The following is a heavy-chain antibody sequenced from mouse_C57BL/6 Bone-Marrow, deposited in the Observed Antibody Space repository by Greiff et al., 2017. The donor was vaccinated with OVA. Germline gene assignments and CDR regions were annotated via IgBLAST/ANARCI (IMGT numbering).Heavy chain of an antibody. CDR2: ISSGGDYI. J-gene: IGHJ4*01. CDR1: GFTFSSYA. CDR3: TRDRGIYYDYDYYAMDY. V-gene: IGHV5-9-1*02. D-gene: IGHD2-4*01. Sequence: EVQGVESGEGLVKPGGSLKLSCAASGFTFSSYAMSWVRQTPEKRLEWVAYISSGGDYIYYADTVKGRFTISRDNARNTLYLQMSSLKSEDTAMYYCTRDRGIYYDYDYYAMDYWGQGTSVTVSS.